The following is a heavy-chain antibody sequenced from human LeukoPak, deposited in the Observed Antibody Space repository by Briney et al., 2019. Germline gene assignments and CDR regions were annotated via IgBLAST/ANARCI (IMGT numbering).Heavy chain of an antibody. V-gene: IGHV3-48*01. CDR1: GFTVSSNY. J-gene: IGHJ4*02. D-gene: IGHD6-13*01. CDR2: ISSSSSTI. Sequence: PGGSLRLSCAASGFTVSSNYMSWVRQAPGKGLEWVSYISSSSSTIYYADSVKGRFTISRGNAKNSLYLQMNSLRAEDTAVYYCARDSLAAAGRKYYFDYWGQGTLVTVSS. CDR3: ARDSLAAAGRKYYFDY.